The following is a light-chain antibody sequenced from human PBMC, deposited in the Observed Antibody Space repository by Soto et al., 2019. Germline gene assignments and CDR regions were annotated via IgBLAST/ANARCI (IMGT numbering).Light chain of an antibody. J-gene: IGLJ1*01. Sequence: QSALTQPRSVSGSPGQSVTISCTGTSSDVGDYNYVSWYQQHPGKAPKLMIYDVTKRPSGVPDRFSGSKSGNTASLTISGLQAEDEADYCCSSYAGSSTYVFGTGTKLTVL. V-gene: IGLV2-11*01. CDR1: SSDVGDYNY. CDR3: SSYAGSSTYV. CDR2: DVT.